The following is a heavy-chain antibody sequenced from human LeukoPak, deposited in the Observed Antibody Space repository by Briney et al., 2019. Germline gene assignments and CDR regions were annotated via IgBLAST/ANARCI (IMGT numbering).Heavy chain of an antibody. Sequence: GGSLRLSXAASGFTISRNYMNWVRQTPGKGVEWVSVIYSGGSTYYADSVKGRFTISRDNSKNTLYLQMDSLRTEDTAVYYCARSWDARLNFDYWGQGTLVTVSS. CDR1: GFTISRNY. CDR2: IYSGGST. J-gene: IGHJ4*02. D-gene: IGHD1-26*01. V-gene: IGHV3-66*02. CDR3: ARSWDARLNFDY.